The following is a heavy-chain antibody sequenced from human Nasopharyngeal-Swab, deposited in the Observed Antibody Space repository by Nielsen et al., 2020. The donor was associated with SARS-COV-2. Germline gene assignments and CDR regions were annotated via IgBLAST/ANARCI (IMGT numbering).Heavy chain of an antibody. J-gene: IGHJ5*02. Sequence: GESLKISCAASGFTFSNYVMNWVRQAPGKGLEWVSGISGSGDGIYYADSVRGRLTISRDNSKNTLYLQMNSLRAEDTAVYYCAKRGVPAWDWFDPWGLGTLVAVSS. CDR2: ISGSGDGI. V-gene: IGHV3-23*01. CDR3: AKRGVPAWDWFDP. CDR1: GFTFSNYV. D-gene: IGHD2-2*01.